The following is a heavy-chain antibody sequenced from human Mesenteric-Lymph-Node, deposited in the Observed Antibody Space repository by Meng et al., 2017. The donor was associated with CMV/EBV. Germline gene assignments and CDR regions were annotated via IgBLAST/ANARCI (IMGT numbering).Heavy chain of an antibody. CDR2: IIPIFGTA. D-gene: IGHD2-21*01. CDR1: GGTFSSYA. CDR3: ARGRFLAV. Sequence: SVKVSCKASGGTFSSYAISWVRQAPGQGLEWMGGIIPIFGTANYAQKFQGRVTITTDESTSTAYMELSRLRSDDTAVYYCARGRFLAVWGQGTTVTVSS. J-gene: IGHJ6*02. V-gene: IGHV1-69*05.